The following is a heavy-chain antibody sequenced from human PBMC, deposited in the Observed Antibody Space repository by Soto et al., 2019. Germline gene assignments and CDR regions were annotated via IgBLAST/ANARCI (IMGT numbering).Heavy chain of an antibody. V-gene: IGHV3-23*01. CDR1: AFSVTTYA. Sequence: EVQLLESGGDLVQPGGSLRLSCAVSAFSVTTYAMTWVRQAPGEGLEWVATITGSTGPTYYADSVKGRFTVSRDNSKNTLYLRMNSLRVDDTAIYYCVKDLYNDMFDSWGQGTLVTVSS. J-gene: IGHJ4*02. D-gene: IGHD1-1*01. CDR2: ITGSTGPT. CDR3: VKDLYNDMFDS.